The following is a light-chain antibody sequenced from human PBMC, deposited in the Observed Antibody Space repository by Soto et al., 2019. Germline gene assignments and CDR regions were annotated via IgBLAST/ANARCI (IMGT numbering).Light chain of an antibody. CDR3: QQYGSYPGT. CDR1: QRGSSSH. J-gene: IGKJ1*01. CDR2: GAS. V-gene: IGKV3-20*01. Sequence: VLTQSPGTLSLSPGERATLSCRASQRGSSSHLAWYQQDPGKAPRLLISGASSWATGIPARFSGSGSGTGFTLIISRLEPEDFAVYYCQQYGSYPGTFGQGTKVDIK.